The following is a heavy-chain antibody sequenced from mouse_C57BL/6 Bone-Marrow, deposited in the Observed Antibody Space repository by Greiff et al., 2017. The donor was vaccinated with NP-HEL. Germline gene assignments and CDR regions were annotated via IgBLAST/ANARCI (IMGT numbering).Heavy chain of an antibody. D-gene: IGHD2-2*01. CDR2: ISGGGGNT. Sequence: EVKVVESGGGLVKPGGSLKLSCAASGFTFSSYTMSWVRQTPEKRLEWVATISGGGGNTYYPDSVKGRFTISRDNAKNTLYLQMSSLRSEDTALYYCARVSTMVTTHDYWGQGTTLTVSS. V-gene: IGHV5-9*01. J-gene: IGHJ2*01. CDR3: ARVSTMVTTHDY. CDR1: GFTFSSYT.